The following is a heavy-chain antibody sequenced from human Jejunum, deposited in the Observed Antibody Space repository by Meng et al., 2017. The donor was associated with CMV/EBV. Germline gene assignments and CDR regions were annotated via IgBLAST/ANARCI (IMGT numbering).Heavy chain of an antibody. J-gene: IGHJ3*02. V-gene: IGHV3-74*01. CDR1: TVSRYW. Sequence: TVSRYWMVGVRQAPGKGLVWVSRINGDGSNTGYADSVKGRFITSRDNAKNTVYLQMDSLRADDTAVYYCARDAPVITPHHDAFDIWGQGTLVTVSS. D-gene: IGHD4-23*01. CDR2: INGDGSNT. CDR3: ARDAPVITPHHDAFDI.